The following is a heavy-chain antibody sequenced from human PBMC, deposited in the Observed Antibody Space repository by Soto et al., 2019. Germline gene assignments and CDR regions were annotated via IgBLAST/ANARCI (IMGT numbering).Heavy chain of an antibody. CDR2: ISSGGSTV. Sequence: EVQLVESGGGLVQPGGSLRLSCAASGFTFSSYSMNWVRQAPGKGLECVSDISSGGSTVYYADSVKGRFTISRDNANNPVYLQMGSLRVQDTAVYYCARVRPGRGGCSSTACYAFDYWGQGTLVTVSS. CDR3: ARVRPGRGGCSSTACYAFDY. V-gene: IGHV3-48*01. CDR1: GFTFSSYS. D-gene: IGHD2-2*01. J-gene: IGHJ4*02.